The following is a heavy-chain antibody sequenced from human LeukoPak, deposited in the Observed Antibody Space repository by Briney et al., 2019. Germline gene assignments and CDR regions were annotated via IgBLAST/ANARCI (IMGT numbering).Heavy chain of an antibody. CDR1: GFTFSSYG. Sequence: GRSLRLSCAASGFTFSSYGMHWVRQAPGKGLEWAAVIWYDGSNKYYADSVKGRFTISRDNSKNTLYLQMNSLRAEDTAVYYCARDRTAAGTSHYYYYYMDVWGKGTTVTVSS. V-gene: IGHV3-33*01. CDR3: ARDRTAAGTSHYYYYYMDV. D-gene: IGHD6-13*01. CDR2: IWYDGSNK. J-gene: IGHJ6*03.